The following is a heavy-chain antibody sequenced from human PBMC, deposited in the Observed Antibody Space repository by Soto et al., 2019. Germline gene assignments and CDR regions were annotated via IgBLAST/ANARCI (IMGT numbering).Heavy chain of an antibody. Sequence: GGSLRLACEASGFTFRNYGIHWVRQAPGKGLEWVILMLNDGSQEWYTSSVEGRFTISRDNSKNTLYLQMNNLRAEATAVYYCVRDDDGGPNGFDLWGQGTMVTVSS. J-gene: IGHJ3*01. CDR3: VRDDDGGPNGFDL. D-gene: IGHD3-16*01. V-gene: IGHV3-30*12. CDR2: MLNDGSQE. CDR1: GFTFRNYG.